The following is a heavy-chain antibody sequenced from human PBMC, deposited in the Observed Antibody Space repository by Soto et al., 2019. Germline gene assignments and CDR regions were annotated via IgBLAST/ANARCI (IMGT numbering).Heavy chain of an antibody. CDR1: GFTFSSYG. CDR2: ISFDGSNE. CDR3: AADSSGYYYGVIDY. J-gene: IGHJ4*02. Sequence: QVQLVESGGGVVQSGRSLRLSCAASGFTFSSYGMHWVRQAPGKGLEWVAVISFDGSNEYSADSVKGRFSISRDNSKNTLYLQMNSLRAEDTAVYYCAADSSGYYYGVIDYWGQGTLVTVSS. V-gene: IGHV3-30*03. D-gene: IGHD3-22*01.